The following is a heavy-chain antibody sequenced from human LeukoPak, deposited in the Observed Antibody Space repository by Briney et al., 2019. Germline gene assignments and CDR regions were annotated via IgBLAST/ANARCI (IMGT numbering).Heavy chain of an antibody. CDR1: GFSFSSFG. Sequence: GGSLRLSCAGSGFSFSSFGMSWVRQAPGKGLEWVSGISGSGGSTYYADSVKGRFTIFRDNSKNTLYLQMNSLRAEDTAVYYCAKDLDAVLGPHGSGSDYWGQGTLVTVSS. CDR2: ISGSGGST. J-gene: IGHJ4*02. V-gene: IGHV3-23*01. CDR3: AKDLDAVLGPHGSGSDY. D-gene: IGHD3-10*01.